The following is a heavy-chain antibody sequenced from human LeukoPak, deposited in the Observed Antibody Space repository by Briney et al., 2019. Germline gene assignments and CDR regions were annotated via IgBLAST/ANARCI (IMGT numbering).Heavy chain of an antibody. D-gene: IGHD3-9*01. CDR3: ARHGLYRYFDWLRGPHNWFDP. Sequence: SETLSLTCTVSGGSISSYYWSWIRQPPGKGLEWIGYIYYSGSTNYNPSLKSRVTISVDTSKNQFSLKLSSVTAADTAVYYCARHGLYRYFDWLRGPHNWFDPWGQGTLVTVSS. CDR1: GGSISSYY. J-gene: IGHJ5*02. V-gene: IGHV4-59*08. CDR2: IYYSGST.